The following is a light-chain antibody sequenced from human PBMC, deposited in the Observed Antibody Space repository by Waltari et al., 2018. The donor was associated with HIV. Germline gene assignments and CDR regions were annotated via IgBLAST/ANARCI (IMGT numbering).Light chain of an antibody. J-gene: IGKJ1*01. CDR2: WAS. Sequence: DIVMTQSPDSLVVSLGARATINCKSSQSVLYRSNNKNYLAWYQQKQGQPPKLLIYWASTRESGVPDRFSGSGSGTDFTLTISSLQAEDVAVYYCQQYYSTPWTFGQGTKVEIK. CDR1: QSVLYRSNNKNY. CDR3: QQYYSTPWT. V-gene: IGKV4-1*01.